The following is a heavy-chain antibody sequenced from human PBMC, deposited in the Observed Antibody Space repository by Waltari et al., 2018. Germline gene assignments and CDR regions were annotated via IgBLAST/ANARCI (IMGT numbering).Heavy chain of an antibody. D-gene: IGHD6-19*01. CDR2: MNPHSGNT. V-gene: IGHV1-8*01. Sequence: QVQLVQSGAEVKKPGASVKVSCKASGYTYTSYDINWVRQATGQGLEWMGWMNPHSGNTGYAQKFQGRVTMTRNTSISTAYMELSSLRSEDTAVYYCARVFNSGWYLPNEYIDYWGQGTLVTVSS. CDR3: ARVFNSGWYLPNEYIDY. CDR1: GYTYTSYD. J-gene: IGHJ4*02.